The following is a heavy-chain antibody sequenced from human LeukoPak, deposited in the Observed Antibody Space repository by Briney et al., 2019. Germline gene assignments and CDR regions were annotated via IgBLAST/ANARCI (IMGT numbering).Heavy chain of an antibody. D-gene: IGHD3-10*01. Sequence: GGYLRLSCAASGFTFSSYGMHWVRQAPGKGLEWVAVIWYDGSNKYYADSVKGRFTISRDNSKNTLYLQMNSLRAEDTAVYYCARDRGITMVRGVIYYYGMDVWGKGTTVTVSS. J-gene: IGHJ6*04. CDR3: ARDRGITMVRGVIYYYGMDV. CDR1: GFTFSSYG. CDR2: IWYDGSNK. V-gene: IGHV3-33*01.